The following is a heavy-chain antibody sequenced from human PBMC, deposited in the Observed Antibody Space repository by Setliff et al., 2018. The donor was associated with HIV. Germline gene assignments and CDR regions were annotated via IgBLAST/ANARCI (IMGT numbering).Heavy chain of an antibody. CDR3: AREQWLRYFDD. D-gene: IGHD5-12*01. CDR1: GGSVRGDPYY. V-gene: IGHV4-61*02. J-gene: IGHJ4*02. CDR2: IYATGGT. Sequence: SETLSLTCTVSGGSVRGDPYYWSWIRKSAGKGLEWIGRIYATGGTNYNPSLKSRVTISLATSTNQFSLRLTPVTAADTAVYYCAREQWLRYFDDWGQGALVTVSS.